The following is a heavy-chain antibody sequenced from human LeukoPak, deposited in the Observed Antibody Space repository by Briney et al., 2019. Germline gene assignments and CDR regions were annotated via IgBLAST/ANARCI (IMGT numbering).Heavy chain of an antibody. J-gene: IGHJ4*02. V-gene: IGHV4-34*01. Sequence: SETLSLTCAVYGGSFSGYYWSWIRQPPGKGLEWTGEINHSGSTNYNPSLKSRVTISVDTSKNQFSLKLSSVTAADTAVYYCARGHSGGFDYWGQGTLVTVSS. CDR3: ARGHSGGFDY. CDR1: GGSFSGYY. CDR2: INHSGST. D-gene: IGHD3-16*01.